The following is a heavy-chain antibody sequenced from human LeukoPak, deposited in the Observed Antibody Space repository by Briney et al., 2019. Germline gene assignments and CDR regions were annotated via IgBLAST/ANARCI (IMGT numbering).Heavy chain of an antibody. V-gene: IGHV4-34*01. J-gene: IGHJ6*03. D-gene: IGHD6-19*01. CDR2: INHSGST. Sequence: SETLSLTYAVYGGSFSGYYWSWIRQHPGKGLEWLVEINHSGSTNYKPSLKSRVTISVDTSKNQFSLKLSSVTAADTAVYYCARFRRGQWLVLDYYYYMDVWGKGTTVTVSS. CDR1: GGSFSGYY. CDR3: ARFRRGQWLVLDYYYYMDV.